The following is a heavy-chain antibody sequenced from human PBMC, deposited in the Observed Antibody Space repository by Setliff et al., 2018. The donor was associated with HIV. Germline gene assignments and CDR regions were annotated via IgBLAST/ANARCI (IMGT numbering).Heavy chain of an antibody. J-gene: IGHJ6*03. V-gene: IGHV4-39*07. CDR2: IYYSGNA. CDR1: GGSVRSLSYY. D-gene: IGHD3-22*01. CDR3: ARGFSGDYLFTGYLDV. Sequence: SETLSLTCTVSGGSVRSLSYYWGWIRQPPGKGLEWIGSIYYSGNAYYNPSLKSRVTISVDTSKNQFSLKLSSVTAADTAFYYCARGFSGDYLFTGYLDVWGKGTTVTVSS.